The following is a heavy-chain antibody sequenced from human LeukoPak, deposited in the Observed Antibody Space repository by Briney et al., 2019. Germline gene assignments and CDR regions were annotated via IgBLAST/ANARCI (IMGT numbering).Heavy chain of an antibody. D-gene: IGHD5-12*01. V-gene: IGHV4-38-2*02. J-gene: IGHJ4*02. CDR3: ARSGYDSLFDY. Sequence: SETLSLTCTVSGYSISSGYYWGWIRQPPGKGLEWIGSIYHSGSTYYNPSLKSRVTISVDTSKNQFSLKLSSVTAADTAVYYCARSGYDSLFDYWGQGTLVTVSS. CDR2: IYHSGST. CDR1: GYSISSGYY.